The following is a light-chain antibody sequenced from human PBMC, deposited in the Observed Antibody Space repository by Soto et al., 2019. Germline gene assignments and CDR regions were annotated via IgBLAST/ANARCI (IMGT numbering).Light chain of an antibody. CDR2: GAS. CDR1: HSVNSH. J-gene: IGKJ5*01. CDR3: QVEIT. V-gene: IGKV3D-15*01. Sequence: IMMTQSPATLSVSPGERVTLSCRTSHSVNSHVAWYQQKPGQAPRLLLYGASTRATGIPARFSGSGSGTDFSLTISSLEPEDFAVYYCQVEITFGQGTRLEIK.